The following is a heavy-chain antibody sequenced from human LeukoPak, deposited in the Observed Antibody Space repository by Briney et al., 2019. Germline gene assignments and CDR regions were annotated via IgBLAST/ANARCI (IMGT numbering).Heavy chain of an antibody. J-gene: IGHJ4*02. D-gene: IGHD2-8*01. CDR2: IYTGDST. CDR1: GFSVSSNY. Sequence: GGSLRLSCAASGFSVSSNYMSWVRQAPGKGLEWVSVIYTGDSTSYADSVKGRFTISRDNSKNMLFLQMNSLRVEDTAVYYCAREVDPKWYSFDYWGQGTLVTVSS. V-gene: IGHV3-66*01. CDR3: AREVDPKWYSFDY.